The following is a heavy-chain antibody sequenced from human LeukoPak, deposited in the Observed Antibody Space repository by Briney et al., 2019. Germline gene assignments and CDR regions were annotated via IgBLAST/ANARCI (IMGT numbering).Heavy chain of an antibody. CDR1: GFAICSST. CDR2: ISVSGGST. Sequence: PGGTLRLSCAVSGFAICSSTMSWACNGPRQGLGLVSAISVSGGSTYYADSVKGRFPISRDNSKNTLYLQMNSLRAEDTAAYYCAKGSSGSYHWGAFDIWGQGTMVTVSS. CDR3: AKGSSGSYHWGAFDI. V-gene: IGHV3-23*01. D-gene: IGHD1-26*01. J-gene: IGHJ3*02.